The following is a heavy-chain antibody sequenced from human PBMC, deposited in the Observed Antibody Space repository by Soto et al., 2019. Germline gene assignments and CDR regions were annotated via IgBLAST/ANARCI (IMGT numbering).Heavy chain of an antibody. Sequence: EVQLVESGGGLVQPGRSLRLSCAASGFTFDDYAMHWVRQDPGKGLEWVSGISWNSGSIGYADSVKGRFTISRDNAKNSLYLQMNSLRAEDTALYYCAKDRGLVLSFYFDYWGKGTLVTVSS. D-gene: IGHD6-19*01. V-gene: IGHV3-9*01. CDR3: AKDRGLVLSFYFDY. J-gene: IGHJ4*02. CDR2: ISWNSGSI. CDR1: GFTFDDYA.